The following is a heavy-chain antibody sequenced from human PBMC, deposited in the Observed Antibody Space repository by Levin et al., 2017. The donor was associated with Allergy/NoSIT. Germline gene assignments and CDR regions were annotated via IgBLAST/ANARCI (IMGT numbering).Heavy chain of an antibody. CDR2: FFTSGTT. Sequence: SETLSLTCSVSAGSMKNYNWSWIRLTAGKGLEWLGHFFTSGTTKYNAPLKSRVTMSLDTSKNNFSLSLTSVTAADTGLYCCAREYFDLWGRGTPVAVSS. CDR1: AGSMKNYN. V-gene: IGHV4-4*07. J-gene: IGHJ2*01. CDR3: AREYFDL.